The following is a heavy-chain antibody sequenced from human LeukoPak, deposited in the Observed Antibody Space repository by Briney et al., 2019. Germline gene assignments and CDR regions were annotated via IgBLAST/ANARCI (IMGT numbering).Heavy chain of an antibody. J-gene: IGHJ5*02. D-gene: IGHD2-15*01. V-gene: IGHV4-4*07. CDR2: IYTRGST. CDR3: ARDQVLGYCSGGSCHDP. CDR1: GGSISSYY. Sequence: SETLSLTCTVSGGSISSYYWSWIRQPAGKGLEWIGRIYTRGSTNYNPSLKSRVTISVDTSKDQFSLKLSSVTAADTAVYYCARDQVLGYCSGGSCHDPWGQGTLVTVSS.